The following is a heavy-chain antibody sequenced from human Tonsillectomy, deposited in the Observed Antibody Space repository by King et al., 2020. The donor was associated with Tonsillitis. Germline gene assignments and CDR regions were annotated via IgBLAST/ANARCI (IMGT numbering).Heavy chain of an antibody. D-gene: IGHD3-22*01. Sequence: QLVQSGAEVKKPGSSVKVSCKASGGTFSSYAISWVRQAPGQGLEWMGRIIPILGIANYAQKFQGRVTITADKATSTDYMELSSLRSEDTAVYYCARDSSYYYDSSGYYPDYWGQGTLVTVSS. CDR3: ARDSSYYYDSSGYYPDY. CDR2: IIPILGIA. J-gene: IGHJ4*02. V-gene: IGHV1-69*04. CDR1: GGTFSSYA.